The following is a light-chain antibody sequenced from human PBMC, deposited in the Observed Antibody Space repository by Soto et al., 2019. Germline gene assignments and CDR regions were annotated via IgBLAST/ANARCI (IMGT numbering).Light chain of an antibody. Sequence: EIVLTQSPGTLSLSPGERATLSCRASQSVSNNYLAWYQQQPGQAPRLLIYGASKRATGIPDRFSGSGSGTDFTLTISRLEPEDVAEYYCQQYGSSGTFGQGTKVEIK. J-gene: IGKJ1*01. V-gene: IGKV3-20*01. CDR3: QQYGSSGT. CDR1: QSVSNNY. CDR2: GAS.